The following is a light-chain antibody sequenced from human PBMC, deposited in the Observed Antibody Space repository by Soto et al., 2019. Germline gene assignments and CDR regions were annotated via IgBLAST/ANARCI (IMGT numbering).Light chain of an antibody. CDR1: QSVSSTY. CDR2: GAS. Sequence: EIVLTPSPGTLSLSPGERANLSCRASQSVSSTYLAWYQQKPGQAPRLLISGASTRAAGVPARFSGSGSGTEFTLTISSLQSEDFAVYYCQQYNNWPPRTFGQGTKVDI. V-gene: IGKV3-15*01. CDR3: QQYNNWPPRT. J-gene: IGKJ1*01.